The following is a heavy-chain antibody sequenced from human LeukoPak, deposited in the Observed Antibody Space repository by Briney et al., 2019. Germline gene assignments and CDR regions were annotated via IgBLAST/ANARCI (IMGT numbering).Heavy chain of an antibody. V-gene: IGHV3-74*01. CDR2: INVDGATT. D-gene: IGHD2-21*02. Sequence: GGSLRLSCAASGFTFSGYWMDWVRQDAGKGLEWVSRINVDGATTTSAASVKASFTISRDNAKHTMPLQINSLRADDTAVYYCVRGAVGTGVWFDPWGQGTLVTVSS. CDR1: GFTFSGYW. CDR3: VRGAVGTGVWFDP. J-gene: IGHJ5*02.